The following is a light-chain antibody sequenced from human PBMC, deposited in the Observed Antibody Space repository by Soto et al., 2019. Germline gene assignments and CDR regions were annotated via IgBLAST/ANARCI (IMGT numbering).Light chain of an antibody. J-gene: IGLJ3*02. CDR1: SSNIGAGYG. CDR2: GNT. CDR3: ESYDSTLSGSR. V-gene: IGLV1-40*01. Sequence: QSVLTQPPSVSGAPGQRVTISCTGSSSNIGAGYGVNWYQQLPGTAPKLLIYGNTNRPSGVPDRISGSKSGTSASLAITGLQAEDEADHYCESYDSTLSGSRFGGGTKVTVL.